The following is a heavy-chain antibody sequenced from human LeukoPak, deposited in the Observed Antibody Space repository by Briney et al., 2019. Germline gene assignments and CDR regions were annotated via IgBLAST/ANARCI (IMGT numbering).Heavy chain of an antibody. D-gene: IGHD1/OR15-1a*01. CDR1: GGSISCYY. Sequence: PSEALSLTCTVSGGSISCYYWTWIRQPPGKGLEWIGYIYYSETTRYNPSLKSRVTISVDTSKNQFSLNLSSVTAADTAVYYCARGNSPTPWFDPWGQGTLVTVSS. CDR3: ARGNSPTPWFDP. CDR2: IYYSETT. J-gene: IGHJ5*02. V-gene: IGHV4-59*01.